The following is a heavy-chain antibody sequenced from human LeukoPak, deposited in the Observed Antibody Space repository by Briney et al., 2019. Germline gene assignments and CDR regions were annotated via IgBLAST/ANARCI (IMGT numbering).Heavy chain of an antibody. Sequence: GGSLRLSCAASGFTFSSYAMSWVRQAPGKGLEWVSVISGSGGGTYYAESVKGRFTISRDNSKNTLYVQMNSLRAEDTAVYYCAKNSGAMVTGFDYWGQGTLVTVSS. J-gene: IGHJ4*02. CDR2: ISGSGGGT. CDR3: AKNSGAMVTGFDY. V-gene: IGHV3-23*01. CDR1: GFTFSSYA. D-gene: IGHD5-18*01.